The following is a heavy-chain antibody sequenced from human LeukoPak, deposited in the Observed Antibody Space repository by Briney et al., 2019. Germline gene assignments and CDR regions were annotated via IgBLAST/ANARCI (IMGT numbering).Heavy chain of an antibody. J-gene: IGHJ6*02. CDR3: AKFSRRDYYYGMDV. CDR1: GFTFSSYA. Sequence: PGRSLRLSCAASGFTFSSYAMSWVRQAPGKGLEWVSAISGSGGSTYYADSVKGRFTISRDNSKNTLYLQMNSLRAEDTAVYYCAKFSRRDYYYGMDVWGQGTTVTVSS. V-gene: IGHV3-23*01. CDR2: ISGSGGST.